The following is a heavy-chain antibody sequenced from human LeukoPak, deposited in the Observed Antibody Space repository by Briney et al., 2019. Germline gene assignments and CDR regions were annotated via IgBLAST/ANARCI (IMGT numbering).Heavy chain of an antibody. V-gene: IGHV3-48*03. J-gene: IGHJ3*02. CDR1: GFTFSSYE. Sequence: GGSLRLSCAASGFTFSSYEMNWVRQAPGKGLEWVSYISSSGSTIYYADSVKGRFTISRDNAKNSLYLQMNSLRAEDTALYYCAKDRSDAFDIWGQGTMVTVSS. CDR2: ISSSGSTI. CDR3: AKDRSDAFDI.